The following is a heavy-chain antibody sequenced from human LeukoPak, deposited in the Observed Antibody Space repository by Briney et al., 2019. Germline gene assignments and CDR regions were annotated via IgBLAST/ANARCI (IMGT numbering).Heavy chain of an antibody. J-gene: IGHJ4*02. CDR1: GFTFSSYA. CDR3: ATDGDTSSWYPDY. CDR2: ISYDGSNK. Sequence: PGRSLRLSCAASGFTFSSYATHWVRQAPGKGLEWVAVISYDGSNKYYADSVKGRFTISRDNSKNTLYLQMNSLRAEDTAVYYCATDGDTSSWYPDYWGQGTLVTVSS. V-gene: IGHV3-30*04. D-gene: IGHD6-13*01.